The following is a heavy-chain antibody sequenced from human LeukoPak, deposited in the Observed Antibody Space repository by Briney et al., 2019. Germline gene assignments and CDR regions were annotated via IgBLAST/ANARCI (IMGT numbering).Heavy chain of an antibody. CDR3: ARVSTLAIAAAGTGWFDP. J-gene: IGHJ5*02. CDR2: IIPIFGTA. Sequence: KISCKGSGYSFSSNWIGWVRQAPGQGLEWMGGIIPIFGTANYAQKFQGRVTITADESTSTAYMGLSSLRSEDTAVYYCARVSTLAIAAAGTGWFDPWGQGTLVTVSS. CDR1: GYSFSSNW. D-gene: IGHD6-13*01. V-gene: IGHV1-69*01.